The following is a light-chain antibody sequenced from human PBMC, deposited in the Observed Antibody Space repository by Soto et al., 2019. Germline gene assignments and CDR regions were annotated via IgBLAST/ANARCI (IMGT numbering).Light chain of an antibody. CDR1: QRISSW. Sequence: DIQMTQSPSTLSASVGDRVTITCRASQRISSWLDWYQQKPGKAPKLLIYKASSLESGVPSRFSGSGSVIEFTLTISSLQPDDFATYYCQQYNSYWTFGQGTKVDIK. CDR3: QQYNSYWT. V-gene: IGKV1-5*03. CDR2: KAS. J-gene: IGKJ1*01.